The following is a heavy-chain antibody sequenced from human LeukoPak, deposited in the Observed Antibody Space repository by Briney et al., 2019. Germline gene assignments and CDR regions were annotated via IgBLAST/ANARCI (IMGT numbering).Heavy chain of an antibody. CDR1: GFTFSGFA. CDR3: TKERGGGGRRINLMVGGYGP. CDR2: ISYHGRDK. Sequence: GGSLRLSCAGSGFTFSGFAMHWVRQAPGKGLEWVAAISYHGRDKYYADAVSGRFTISRDNSKNTLHLEMNSLRTDDTAVYYCTKERGGGGRRINLMVGGYGPWGQGTQVTVPS. J-gene: IGHJ5*02. D-gene: IGHD3-22*01. V-gene: IGHV3-30*04.